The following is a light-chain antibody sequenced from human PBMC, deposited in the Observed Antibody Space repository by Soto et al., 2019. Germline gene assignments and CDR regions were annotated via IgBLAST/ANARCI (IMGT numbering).Light chain of an antibody. CDR1: QSVSTNY. V-gene: IGKV3-20*01. Sequence: EIVLTQSPDTLSLSPGESATLSCRASQSVSTNYLAWYQQKPGQAPRLLIYGASSRATGIPDRFRGSGSGTDFTLTISRLEPEDFAVFYCQQYDNSITFGQGTRLEIE. J-gene: IGKJ5*01. CDR2: GAS. CDR3: QQYDNSIT.